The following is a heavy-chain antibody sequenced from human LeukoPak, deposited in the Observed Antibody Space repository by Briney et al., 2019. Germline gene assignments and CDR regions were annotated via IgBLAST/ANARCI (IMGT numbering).Heavy chain of an antibody. Sequence: GGSLRLSCAASGFTLGSYWMHWVRQAPGKGLVWVSRINSDGTSTSYADSVQGRFTISRDNAKNTLYLQMNSLKTEDTALYYCTTYTSGHYWGQGTLVTVSS. CDR1: GFTLGSYW. CDR3: TTYTSGHY. CDR2: INSDGTST. J-gene: IGHJ4*02. V-gene: IGHV3-74*01. D-gene: IGHD6-19*01.